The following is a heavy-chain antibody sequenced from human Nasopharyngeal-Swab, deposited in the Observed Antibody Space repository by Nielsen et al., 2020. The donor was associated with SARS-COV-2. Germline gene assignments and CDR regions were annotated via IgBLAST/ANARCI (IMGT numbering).Heavy chain of an antibody. V-gene: IGHV1-69*13. CDR3: ARGRTSLHYGGNPELDY. Sequence: SVKVSCKASGGTFSSYAISWVRQAPGQGLEWMGGIIPIFGTANYAQKFQGRVTITADESTSTAYMELSSLRSEDTAVYYCARGRTSLHYGGNPELDYWGQGTLVTVSS. CDR1: GGTFSSYA. J-gene: IGHJ4*02. D-gene: IGHD4-23*01. CDR2: IIPIFGTA.